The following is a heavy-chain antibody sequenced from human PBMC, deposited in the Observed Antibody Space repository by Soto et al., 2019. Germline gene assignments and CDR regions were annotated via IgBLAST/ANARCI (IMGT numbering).Heavy chain of an antibody. CDR3: ARGTDYSNYGFDP. J-gene: IGHJ5*02. CDR2: IYPGDSDT. D-gene: IGHD4-4*01. V-gene: IGHV5-51*01. CDR1: GYSFTSYW. Sequence: GESLKISCKGSGYSFTSYWIGWVRQMPGKGLEWLGIIYPGDSDTRYSPSFQGQVTISADKSISTAYLQWSSLKASDTAMYYCARGTDYSNYGFDPWGQGTLVTVSS.